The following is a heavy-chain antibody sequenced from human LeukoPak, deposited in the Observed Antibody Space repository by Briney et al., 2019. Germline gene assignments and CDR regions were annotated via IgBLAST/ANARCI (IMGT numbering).Heavy chain of an antibody. CDR2: IKQDGSEK. CDR3: ARGKATITWYYFDY. J-gene: IGHJ4*02. V-gene: IGHV3-7*01. CDR1: GFTFSSYW. Sequence: GGSLRLPCAASGFTFSSYWMSWVRQAPGKGLEWVANIKQDGSEKHYVDSVKGRFTISRDNAKNSLYLQVNSLRAEDTAVYYCARGKATITWYYFDYWGQGTLVTVSS. D-gene: IGHD5-12*01.